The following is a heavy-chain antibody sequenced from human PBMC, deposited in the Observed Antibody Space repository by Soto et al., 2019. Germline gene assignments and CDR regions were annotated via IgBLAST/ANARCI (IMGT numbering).Heavy chain of an antibody. J-gene: IGHJ4*02. D-gene: IGHD6-25*01. CDR1: GGSISSYY. CDR3: ARLYGFSGFDY. Sequence: LSETLSLTCTVSGGSISSYYWSWIRQPPGKGLEWIGYIYYSGSTNYNPSLKSRVTISVDTSKNQSSLKLSSVTAADTAVYYCARLYGFSGFDYWGQGTLVTVSS. V-gene: IGHV4-59*08. CDR2: IYYSGST.